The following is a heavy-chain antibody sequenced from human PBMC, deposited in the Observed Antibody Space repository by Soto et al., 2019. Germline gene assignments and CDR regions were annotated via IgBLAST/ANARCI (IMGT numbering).Heavy chain of an antibody. CDR2: IWYDGSNK. CDR3: ARERGYYDSSGYSPFDY. Sequence: GGSLRLSCAASGFTFSSYGMHWVRQAPGKGLEWVAVIWYDGSNKYYADSVKGRFTISRDNSKNTLYLQMNSLRAEDTAVYYCARERGYYDSSGYSPFDYWGQGTLVTVSS. V-gene: IGHV3-33*01. D-gene: IGHD3-22*01. CDR1: GFTFSSYG. J-gene: IGHJ4*02.